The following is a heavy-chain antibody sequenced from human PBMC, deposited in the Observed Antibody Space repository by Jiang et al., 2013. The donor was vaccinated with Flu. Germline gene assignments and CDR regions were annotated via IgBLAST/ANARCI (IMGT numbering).Heavy chain of an antibody. CDR2: SILVTLRP. V-gene: IGHV5-51*01. CDR3: ARFGGGFRVAEYFEH. CDR1: GYDFYQLL. D-gene: IGHD1-26*01. Sequence: SLKISCKGSGYDFYQLLDRLGAARCPGKAWSGWESSILVTLRPDIVRPSKAQVTISVDKSVSTAYLQWSSLKASDTAMYYCARFGGGFRVAEYFEHWGQGSLVTVSP. J-gene: IGHJ1*01.